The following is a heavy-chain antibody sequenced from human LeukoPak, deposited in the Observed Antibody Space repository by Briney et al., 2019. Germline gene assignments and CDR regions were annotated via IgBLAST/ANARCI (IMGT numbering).Heavy chain of an antibody. D-gene: IGHD3-3*01. CDR1: GFTFSSFA. Sequence: GGSLRLSCAASGFTFSSFAMNWVRQAPGKGLEWVAIISHDGNNKYYADSVKGRFTISRDNSKSTLYLQMNSLRTEDTAVYYCARSPRFLEWLWYFDYWGQGTLVTVSS. CDR3: ARSPRFLEWLWYFDY. CDR2: ISHDGNNK. V-gene: IGHV3-30*03. J-gene: IGHJ4*02.